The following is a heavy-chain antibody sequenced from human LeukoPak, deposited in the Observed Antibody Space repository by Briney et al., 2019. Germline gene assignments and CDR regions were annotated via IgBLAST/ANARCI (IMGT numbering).Heavy chain of an antibody. CDR3: ARLGSAAPYYFDY. CDR1: GYSISSGYY. D-gene: IGHD2-2*01. V-gene: IGHV4-38-2*01. J-gene: IGHJ4*02. CDR2: IYHSGST. Sequence: SETLSLTCAVSGYSISSGYYWGWIRPPPGKGLEWIGSIYHSGSTYYNPSLKSRVTISVDTSKNQFSLKLSSVTAADTAVYYCARLGSAAPYYFDYWGQGTLVTVSS.